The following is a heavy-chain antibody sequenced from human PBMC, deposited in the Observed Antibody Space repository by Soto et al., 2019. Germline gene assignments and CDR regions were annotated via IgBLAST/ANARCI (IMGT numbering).Heavy chain of an antibody. Sequence: ETLSLTCAVYGGSFSGHFWTWIRQPPGKGLEWIGDSNHSGRTNYNPSLKSRVTISVDTSKNQFSLKLSSVTAADTAVYYCAIMVRGVIGYYYGMDVWAQGNTVPVS. D-gene: IGHD3-10*01. CDR2: SNHSGRT. J-gene: IGHJ6*02. CDR3: AIMVRGVIGYYYGMDV. V-gene: IGHV4-34*01. CDR1: GGSFSGHF.